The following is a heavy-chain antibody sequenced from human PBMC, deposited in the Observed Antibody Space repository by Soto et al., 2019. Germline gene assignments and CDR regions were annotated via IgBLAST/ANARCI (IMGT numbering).Heavy chain of an antibody. V-gene: IGHV1-69*04. J-gene: IGHJ4*02. CDR1: GGTFSSYT. D-gene: IGHD1-26*01. CDR2: IIPILGIA. Sequence: SVKVSCKASGGTFSSYTISWVRQAPGQGLEWMGRIIPILGIANYAQKFQGRVTITADKSTSTAYMELSSLRSEDTAVYYCATDRASSIVGDHPVWGQGTLVPVSS. CDR3: ATDRASSIVGDHPV.